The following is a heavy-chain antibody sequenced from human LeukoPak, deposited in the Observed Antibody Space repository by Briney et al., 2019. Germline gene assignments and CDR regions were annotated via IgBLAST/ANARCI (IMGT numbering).Heavy chain of an antibody. J-gene: IGHJ3*02. D-gene: IGHD3-9*01. Sequence: PGGSLRLSCAASGFTFSDYYISWIRQAPGKGLEWVSYISSSTSYKNYVDSVKGRFTISRDNAKNSLYLQMNSLRAEDTAVYYCAREYYDILTGYRTDAFDIWGQGTMVTVSS. CDR3: AREYYDILTGYRTDAFDI. CDR2: ISSSTSYK. V-gene: IGHV3-11*05. CDR1: GFTFSDYY.